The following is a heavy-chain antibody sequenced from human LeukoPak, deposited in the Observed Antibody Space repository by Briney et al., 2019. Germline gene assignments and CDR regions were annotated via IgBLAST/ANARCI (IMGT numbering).Heavy chain of an antibody. D-gene: IGHD3-10*01. J-gene: IGHJ4*02. CDR3: AREMLLGRYGSGSSAFDY. Sequence: GGSLRLSCAASGFTFSDYYMGWIRQAPGKGLEWVSYISSSGSTIYYADSVKGRFTISRDNAKNSLYLQMNSLRAEDTAVYYCAREMLLGRYGSGSSAFDYWGQGTLVTVSS. V-gene: IGHV3-11*01. CDR1: GFTFSDYY. CDR2: ISSSGSTI.